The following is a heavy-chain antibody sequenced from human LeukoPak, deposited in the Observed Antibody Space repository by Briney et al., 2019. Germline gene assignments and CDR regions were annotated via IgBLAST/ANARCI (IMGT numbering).Heavy chain of an antibody. Sequence: ASVKVSCKASGYTFTSYTIHWVRQAPGQRLEWMGRTFAGNGNTKYSQNFQGRVTITRDMSTSTAYMELSSLRSEDTAVYYCAALFGEFTDPYYYYYYYMDVWGKGTTVTVSS. CDR3: AALFGEFTDPYYYYYYYMDV. V-gene: IGHV1-3*01. CDR1: GYTFTSYT. J-gene: IGHJ6*03. D-gene: IGHD3-10*02. CDR2: TFAGNGNT.